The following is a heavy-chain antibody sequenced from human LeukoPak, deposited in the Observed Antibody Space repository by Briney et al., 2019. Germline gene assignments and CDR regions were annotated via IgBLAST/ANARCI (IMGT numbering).Heavy chain of an antibody. CDR1: GFTFSSYA. Sequence: GGSLRLSCAASGFTFSSYAMSWVRQAPGKGLEWVSAISGSGGSTYYADSVKGRFTISRDNSKNTLYLQMNSLRAEDTAVYYCAKEGDFIVVVPAAISGLDYWGQGTLVTVSS. V-gene: IGHV3-23*01. CDR3: AKEGDFIVVVPAAISGLDY. CDR2: ISGSGGST. D-gene: IGHD2-2*01. J-gene: IGHJ4*02.